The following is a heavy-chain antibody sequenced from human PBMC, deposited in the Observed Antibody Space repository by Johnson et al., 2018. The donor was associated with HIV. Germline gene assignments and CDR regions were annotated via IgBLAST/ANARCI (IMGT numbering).Heavy chain of an antibody. V-gene: IGHV3-11*04. Sequence: QVQLVESGGGLVKPGGSLRLSCAASGFTFSDYYMSWIRQAPGKGLEWISYIGSSGSPIYYADSVRGRFTISRDNAKNSLYLQMNSLRAEDTAVYYCASSWFGELSYAFDIWGQGTMVTVSS. J-gene: IGHJ3*02. D-gene: IGHD3-10*01. CDR1: GFTFSDYY. CDR2: IGSSGSPI. CDR3: ASSWFGELSYAFDI.